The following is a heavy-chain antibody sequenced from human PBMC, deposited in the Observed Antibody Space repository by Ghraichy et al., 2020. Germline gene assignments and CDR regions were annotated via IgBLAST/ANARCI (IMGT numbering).Heavy chain of an antibody. V-gene: IGHV7-4-1*02. CDR3: ARVADGGEVDY. CDR2: INTNTGNP. D-gene: IGHD4-23*01. J-gene: IGHJ4*02. CDR1: GYTFTSYA. Sequence: ASVKVSCKASGYTFTSYAMNWVRQAPGQGLEWMGWINTNTGNPTFGQGFTGRFVFSLDTSVNTAYLQISSLKAEDTAVYYCARVADGGEVDYWGQGTLVTVSS.